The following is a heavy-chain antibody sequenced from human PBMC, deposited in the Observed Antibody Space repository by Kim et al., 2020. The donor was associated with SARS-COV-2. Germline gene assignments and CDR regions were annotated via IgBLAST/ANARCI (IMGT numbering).Heavy chain of an antibody. D-gene: IGHD3-22*01. Sequence: GGSLRLSCAASGFTFGRFAMSWVRQAPGKGLEWVSSVSGDGYTTYYTDSVKGRFTISRDNSKNTLYLQMNSLRAEDTALYYCAKDVGNSGYFYSDYWGQGTLVIVSS. CDR2: VSGDGYTT. CDR1: GFTFGRFA. CDR3: AKDVGNSGYFYSDY. V-gene: IGHV3-23*01. J-gene: IGHJ4*02.